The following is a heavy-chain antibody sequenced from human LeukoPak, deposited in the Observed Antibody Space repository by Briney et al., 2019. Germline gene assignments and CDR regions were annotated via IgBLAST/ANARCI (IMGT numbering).Heavy chain of an antibody. D-gene: IGHD3-22*01. J-gene: IGHJ6*02. CDR1: GGSFTDYF. Sequence: SESLSLTCDVFGGSFTDYFWTWIRQSPGKGLEWIGEINDYTGNTNYNPSLSSRVSISLEKSKNQFSLELRSVTAADTAVYYCARGRIAKIVVVHSFHYGMDVWGQGTTVTVSS. CDR3: ARGRIAKIVVVHSFHYGMDV. V-gene: IGHV4-34*01. CDR2: INDYTGNT.